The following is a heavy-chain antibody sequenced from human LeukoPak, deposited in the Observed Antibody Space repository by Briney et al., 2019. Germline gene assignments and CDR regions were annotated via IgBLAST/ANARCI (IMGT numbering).Heavy chain of an antibody. CDR3: AREASGSWFDP. Sequence: GASVKVSCKASGYTFTGYYMHWVRQAPGQGLEWIGWIDPNSGGTNYAQKFQGRVTMTRDTSINTAYMELSRLRSDDTAVYYCAREASGSWFDPWGQGTLFTVSS. D-gene: IGHD1-26*01. CDR1: GYTFTGYY. J-gene: IGHJ5*02. V-gene: IGHV1-2*02. CDR2: IDPNSGGT.